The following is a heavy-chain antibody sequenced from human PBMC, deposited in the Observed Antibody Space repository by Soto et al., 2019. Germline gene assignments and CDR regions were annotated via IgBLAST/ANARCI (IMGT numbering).Heavy chain of an antibody. CDR2: ISPHKDNT. D-gene: IGHD3-10*01. J-gene: IGHJ4*02. CDR1: GYTFSSIG. CDR3: ARDLDGSGSYYTNY. V-gene: IGHV1-18*01. Sequence: QVQLVQSGAEVKKPGASVKVSCKTSGYTFSSIGISWVRQAPGQGLKWMGWISPHKDNTYYAQRLQGRVTMTTDTSTSTAYMELRSLRSDDTAVYFCARDLDGSGSYYTNYWGQGTLVTVSS.